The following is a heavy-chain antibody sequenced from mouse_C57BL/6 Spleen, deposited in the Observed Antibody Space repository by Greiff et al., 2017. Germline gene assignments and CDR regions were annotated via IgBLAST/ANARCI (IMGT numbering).Heavy chain of an antibody. V-gene: IGHV14-4*01. J-gene: IGHJ4*01. CDR3: TTVRSMDY. CDR1: GFNIKDDY. Sequence: EVKLMESGAELVRPGASVKLSCTASGFNIKDDYMHWVKQRPEQGLEWIGWIDPENGDTEYASKFQGKATITADTSSNTAYLQLSSLTSEDTAVYYCTTVRSMDYWGQGTSVTVSS. D-gene: IGHD2-2*01. CDR2: IDPENGDT.